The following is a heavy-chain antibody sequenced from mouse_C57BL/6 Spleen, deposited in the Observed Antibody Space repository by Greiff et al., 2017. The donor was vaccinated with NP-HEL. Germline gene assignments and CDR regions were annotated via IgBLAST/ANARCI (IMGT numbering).Heavy chain of an antibody. V-gene: IGHV1-15*01. J-gene: IGHJ3*01. CDR2: IDPETGGT. D-gene: IGHD2-4*01. CDR1: GYTFTDYE. CDR3: TRWDYYDYDGRFAY. Sequence: QVQLQQSGAELVRPGASVTLSCKASGYTFTDYEMHWVKQTPVHGLEWIGAIDPETGGTAYNQKFKGKAILTADKSSSTAYMELRSLTSEDSAVYYCTRWDYYDYDGRFAYWGQGTLVTVSA.